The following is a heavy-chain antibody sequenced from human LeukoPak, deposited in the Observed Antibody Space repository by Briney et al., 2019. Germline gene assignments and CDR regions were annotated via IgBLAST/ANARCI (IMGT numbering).Heavy chain of an antibody. Sequence: GALILSCAASGFTVSSNYMSWVRQAPGKGLEWVSVIYSGGSTYYADSVKGRFTISRDNSKNTLYLQMNSLRAEDTAVYYCARDLLRESYYDSSGYYSEAFDIWGQGTMVTVSS. J-gene: IGHJ3*02. D-gene: IGHD3-22*01. CDR1: GFTVSSNY. CDR3: ARDLLRESYYDSSGYYSEAFDI. V-gene: IGHV3-53*01. CDR2: IYSGGST.